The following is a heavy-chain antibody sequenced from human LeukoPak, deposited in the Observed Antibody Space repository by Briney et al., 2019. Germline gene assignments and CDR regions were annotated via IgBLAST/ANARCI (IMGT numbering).Heavy chain of an antibody. J-gene: IGHJ4*02. D-gene: IGHD6-6*01. CDR3: ARHSGNGSSSQYYFDY. CDR1: GGSFSGYY. V-gene: IGHV4-34*01. CDR2: INHSGST. Sequence: PSETLSLTCAVYGGSFSGYYWSWIRQPPGKGLEWIGEINHSGSTNYNPSLKSRVTISVDTSKNQFSLKLSSVTAADTAVYYCARHSGNGSSSQYYFDYWGQGTLVTVSS.